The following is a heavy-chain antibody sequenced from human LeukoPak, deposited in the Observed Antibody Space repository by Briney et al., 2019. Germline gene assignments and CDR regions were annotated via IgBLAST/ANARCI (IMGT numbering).Heavy chain of an antibody. CDR1: GYILTKSS. D-gene: IGHD5-18*01. CDR3: AMTFGHSYGPDSFDI. Sequence: ASVKVSCKVSGYILTKSSMHWVRQALGKGLERMGGFAPEDGETIYAQNFQGRVTVTEDTSTGIAYMELGSLRSEDTAVYYCAMTFGHSYGPDSFDIWGQGTVVTVSS. CDR2: FAPEDGET. V-gene: IGHV1-24*01. J-gene: IGHJ3*02.